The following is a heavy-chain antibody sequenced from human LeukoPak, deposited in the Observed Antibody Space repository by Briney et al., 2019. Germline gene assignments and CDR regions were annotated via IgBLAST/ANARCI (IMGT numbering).Heavy chain of an antibody. CDR2: IDWDDDK. D-gene: IGHD3-10*01. CDR3: ARTTYYYGSGSLDY. J-gene: IGHJ4*02. Sequence: SGPTLVNPTQTLTLTCTFSGFSLSTSGMCVSWIRQPPGKALEWLARIDWDDDKYYSTSLKTRLTISKDTSKNQVVLTITNMDPVDTATYYCARTTYYYGSGSLDYWGQGTLVTVSS. V-gene: IGHV2-70*11. CDR1: GFSLSTSGMC.